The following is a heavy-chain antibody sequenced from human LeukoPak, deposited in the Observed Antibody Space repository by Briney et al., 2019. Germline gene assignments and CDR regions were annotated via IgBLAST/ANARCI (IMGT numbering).Heavy chain of an antibody. CDR1: GGSISSSSYY. CDR3: ARFPVRHFDWLPKKPKGFDY. CDR2: IYYSGSP. V-gene: IGHV4-39*01. D-gene: IGHD3-9*01. Sequence: SETLSLTCTVSGGSISSSSYYWGWIRQPPGKGLEWIGSIYYSGSPYYNPSLKSRVTISVDTSKNQFSLKLSSVTAADTAVYYCARFPVRHFDWLPKKPKGFDYWGQGTLVTVSS. J-gene: IGHJ4*02.